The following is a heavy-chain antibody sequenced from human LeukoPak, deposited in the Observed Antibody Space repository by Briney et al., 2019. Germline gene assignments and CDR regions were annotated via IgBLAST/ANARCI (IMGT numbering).Heavy chain of an antibody. CDR2: ISGSGGST. D-gene: IGHD3-3*01. J-gene: IGHJ4*02. CDR1: GFTFSSYA. CDR3: AKEGEYYDFWSGYYSVIYYFDY. V-gene: IGHV3-23*01. Sequence: PGGSLRLSCAASGFTFSSYAMSWVRQAPGKGLEWVSAISGSGGSTYYADSVKGRFTISRDNSKNTLYLQMNSLRAEDTAVYYCAKEGEYYDFWSGYYSVIYYFDYWGQGTLVTVPP.